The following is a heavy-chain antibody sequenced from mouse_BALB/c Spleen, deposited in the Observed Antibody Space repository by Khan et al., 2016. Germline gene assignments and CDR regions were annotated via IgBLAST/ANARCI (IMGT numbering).Heavy chain of an antibody. Sequence: EVKLLESGPGLVKPSQSLSLTCTVTGYSITSDYAWNWIRQFPGNKLEWMGYISYSGITSYNPSLKSRISITRDTSKNQFFLQWISVTTEDTATXYCAYDSYYAWFPYWGQGTLVTVSA. J-gene: IGHJ3*01. CDR3: AYDSYYAWFPY. V-gene: IGHV3-2*02. D-gene: IGHD2-3*01. CDR2: ISYSGIT. CDR1: GYSITSDYA.